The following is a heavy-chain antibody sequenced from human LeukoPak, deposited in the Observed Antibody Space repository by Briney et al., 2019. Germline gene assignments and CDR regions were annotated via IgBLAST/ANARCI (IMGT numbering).Heavy chain of an antibody. CDR2: INPNSGGT. D-gene: IGHD4-17*01. Sequence: GASVKVSCKASGYTFTGYYMHWVRQAPGQGLEWMGWINPNSGGTNYAQKFQGRVTMTRDTSISTAYMELSRLRSDDTAVYYCETDLYYGDYVVDWFDPWGQGTLVTVSS. J-gene: IGHJ5*02. V-gene: IGHV1-2*02. CDR3: ETDLYYGDYVVDWFDP. CDR1: GYTFTGYY.